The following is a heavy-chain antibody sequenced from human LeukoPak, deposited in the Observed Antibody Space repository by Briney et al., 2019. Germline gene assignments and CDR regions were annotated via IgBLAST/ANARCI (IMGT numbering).Heavy chain of an antibody. V-gene: IGHV1-69*05. CDR2: IIPIVGTA. CDR1: GVTFSSYA. Sequence: PEASLKVSCKASGVTFSSYAISWVRQAPGQGLEWMGGIIPIVGTANYAQKFQGRVTITTDEATSTAYMQLSSLRAEDTAVYYCALSSTSHYYYFMDVWGKGTTVTVSS. D-gene: IGHD2-2*01. J-gene: IGHJ6*03. CDR3: ALSSTSHYYYFMDV.